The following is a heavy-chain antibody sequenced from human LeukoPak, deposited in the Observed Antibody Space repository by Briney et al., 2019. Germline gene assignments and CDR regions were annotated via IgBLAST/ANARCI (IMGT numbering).Heavy chain of an antibody. V-gene: IGHV4-34*01. CDR1: GGSLCGYY. CDR2: INHSGST. CDR3: ARARGDL. Sequence: SETLSLTCAVYGGSLCGYYWSWIRQPPGKGLEWIGEINHSGSTNYNPSLKSRVTISVDTSKNQFSLKLSSVTAADTAVYYCARARGDLWGQGTLVTVSS. J-gene: IGHJ5*02.